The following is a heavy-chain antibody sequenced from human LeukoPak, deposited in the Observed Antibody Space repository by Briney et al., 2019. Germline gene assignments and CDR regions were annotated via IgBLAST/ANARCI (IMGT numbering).Heavy chain of an antibody. Sequence: SETLSLTCTVSGGSISSYYWSWIRQPPGKGLEWIGYIYYSGSTNYNPSLKSRVTISVDTSKNQFSLKLSSVTAADTAVYYCARAPGLRWAFDIWGQGTMVTVSS. V-gene: IGHV4-59*01. CDR3: ARAPGLRWAFDI. CDR2: IYYSGST. CDR1: GGSISSYY. J-gene: IGHJ3*02. D-gene: IGHD5-12*01.